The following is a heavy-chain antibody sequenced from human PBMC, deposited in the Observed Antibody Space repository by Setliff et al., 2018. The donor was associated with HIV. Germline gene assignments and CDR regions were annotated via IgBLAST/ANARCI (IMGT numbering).Heavy chain of an antibody. CDR3: ARDFGGYCSSMSCPGLFDP. CDR1: GGTFSSYA. Sequence: AASVKVSCKASGGTFSSYAISWVRQAPGQGLEWMGGIIPIFGTANYAQKFQGRVTITADKSTSTAYMELSGLRSEDTAVYYCARDFGGYCSSMSCPGLFDPWGQGTLVTVSS. D-gene: IGHD2-2*01. CDR2: IIPIFGTA. J-gene: IGHJ5*02. V-gene: IGHV1-69*06.